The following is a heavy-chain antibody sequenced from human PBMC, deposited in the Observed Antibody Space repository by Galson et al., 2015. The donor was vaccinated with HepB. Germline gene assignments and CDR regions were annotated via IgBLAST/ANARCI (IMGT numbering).Heavy chain of an antibody. CDR1: GFTFSSYW. Sequence: SLRLSCAASGFTFSSYWMSWVRQAPGKGLEWVANIKQDGSEKYYVDSIKGRLTISRDNAKNLLFLQMNNLRAEDTAVYYCARETLYYYDTSAAFDIWGQGTMVTVSS. CDR2: IKQDGSEK. V-gene: IGHV3-7*01. D-gene: IGHD3-22*01. CDR3: ARETLYYYDTSAAFDI. J-gene: IGHJ3*02.